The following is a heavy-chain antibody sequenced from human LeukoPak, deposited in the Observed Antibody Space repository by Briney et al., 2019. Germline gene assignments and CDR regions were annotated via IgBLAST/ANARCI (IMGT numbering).Heavy chain of an antibody. CDR1: GFTFSSYS. CDR2: ISGSGGST. CDR3: AKSESGLWFGEPLCAFDI. D-gene: IGHD3-10*01. J-gene: IGHJ3*02. V-gene: IGHV3-23*01. Sequence: PGGSLRLSCAASGFTFSSYSMNWVRQAPGKGLEWVSAISGSGGSTYYADSVKGRFTISRDNSKNTLYLQMNSLRAEDTAVYYCAKSESGLWFGEPLCAFDIWGQGTMVTVSS.